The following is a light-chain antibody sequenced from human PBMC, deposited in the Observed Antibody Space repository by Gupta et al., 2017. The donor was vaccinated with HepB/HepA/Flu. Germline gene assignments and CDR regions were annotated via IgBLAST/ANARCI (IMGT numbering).Light chain of an antibody. CDR2: SNN. CDR1: SSNIGSNN. Sequence: QSVLTQPPSASGTPGQRVTISCSGSSSNIGSNNVNWYQQFPGTAPKLLIHSNNHRPSGVPDRFSGSKSGTSASLAISGLQSEDEADYYCAAWDDSLNGWVFGGGTKLTVL. J-gene: IGLJ3*02. CDR3: AAWDDSLNGWV. V-gene: IGLV1-44*01.